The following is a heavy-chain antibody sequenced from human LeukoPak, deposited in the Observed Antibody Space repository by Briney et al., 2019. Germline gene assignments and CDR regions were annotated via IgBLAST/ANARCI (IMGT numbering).Heavy chain of an antibody. CDR1: GFSVSNNY. Sequence: GGSLRLSCAASGFSVSNNYMSWVRQAPGKGLEWVSVIYSDGRTYYADSVKGRFTISRDNSKNTLYLQMNSLRAEDTAVYYCAKDTELWFGETYFDYWGQGTLVTVSS. CDR2: IYSDGRT. J-gene: IGHJ4*02. D-gene: IGHD3-10*01. V-gene: IGHV3-66*01. CDR3: AKDTELWFGETYFDY.